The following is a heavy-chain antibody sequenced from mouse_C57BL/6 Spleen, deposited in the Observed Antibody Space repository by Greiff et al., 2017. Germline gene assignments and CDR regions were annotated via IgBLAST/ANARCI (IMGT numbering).Heavy chain of an antibody. J-gene: IGHJ4*01. CDR1: GYTFTDYN. CDR2: INPNNGGT. V-gene: IGHV1-18*01. Sequence: EVQLVESGPELVKPGASVKIPCKASGYTFTDYNMDWVKQSHGKSLEWIGDINPNNGGTIYNQKFKGKATLTVDKSSSTAYMELRSLTSEDTAVYYCARTNWDDYAMDYWGQGTSVTVSS. CDR3: ARTNWDDYAMDY. D-gene: IGHD4-1*01.